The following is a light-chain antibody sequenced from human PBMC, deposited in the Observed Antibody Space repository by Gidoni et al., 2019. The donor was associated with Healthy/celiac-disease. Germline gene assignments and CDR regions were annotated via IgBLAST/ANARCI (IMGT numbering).Light chain of an antibody. V-gene: IGKV1-33*01. Sequence: DIQMTQSPSSLSASVGDRVTITCQASQDISNYLNWYQQKPGKAPKLLIYDAANLETGVPSRFSGSGSGTDFTFTISSLQPEDIATYYCQQYDNPIFTFXRXTKVDIK. CDR3: QQYDNPIFT. CDR2: DAA. J-gene: IGKJ3*01. CDR1: QDISNY.